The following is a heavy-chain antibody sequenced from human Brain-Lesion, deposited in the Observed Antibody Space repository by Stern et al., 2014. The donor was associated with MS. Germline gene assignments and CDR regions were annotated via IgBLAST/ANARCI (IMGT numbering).Heavy chain of an antibody. J-gene: IGHJ5*02. CDR2: IYYSGNT. D-gene: IGHD2-15*01. Sequence: QLQLQESGPGLVKPSETLSLTCTVAGGSVSSTSYAWAWIRQPPGKGLEWIGTIYYSGNTYYSPSLKSRLTISLDRPKNRFSRQRRSVTAADTAVYYCAGEEDIRYCSGGSCTGNWFDPWGQGTLVTVSS. CDR3: AGEEDIRYCSGGSCTGNWFDP. V-gene: IGHV4-39*01. CDR1: GGSVSSTSYA.